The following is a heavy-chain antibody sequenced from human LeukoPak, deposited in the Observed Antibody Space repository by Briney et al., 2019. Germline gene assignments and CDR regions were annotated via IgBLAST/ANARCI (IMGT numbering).Heavy chain of an antibody. J-gene: IGHJ3*02. CDR2: IDGSGVTS. CDR1: GYTYISYT. D-gene: IGHD6-19*01. Sequence: GGSLRLSCAASGYTYISYTMLWVRQAPGKGLEWVSAIDGSGVTSFYGDSVKARFTISRDNSKNTLYLRMNSLRAEDTALYYCAKRVAEQSTSWYIDIWGLGTMVTVSS. V-gene: IGHV3-23*02. CDR3: AKRVAEQSTSWYIDI.